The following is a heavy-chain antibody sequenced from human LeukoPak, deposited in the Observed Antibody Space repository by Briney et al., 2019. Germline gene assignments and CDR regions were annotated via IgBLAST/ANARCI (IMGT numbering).Heavy chain of an antibody. Sequence: TGGSLRLSCAASGFTFSSYSMNWVRQAPGKGLEWVSSISSSSSYIYYADSVKGRFTISRDNAKNSLYLQMNSLRAEDTAVYYCARDGLVRRLRLDYWGQGTLVTVSS. CDR2: ISSSSSYI. J-gene: IGHJ4*02. CDR1: GFTFSSYS. D-gene: IGHD6-19*01. CDR3: ARDGLVRRLRLDY. V-gene: IGHV3-21*01.